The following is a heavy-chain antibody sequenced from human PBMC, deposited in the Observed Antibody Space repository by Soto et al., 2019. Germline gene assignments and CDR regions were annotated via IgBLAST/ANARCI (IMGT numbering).Heavy chain of an antibody. CDR2: ISYDGSNK. J-gene: IGHJ4*02. CDR1: GFTFSSYG. Sequence: QVQLVESGGGVVQPGRSLRLSCAASGFTFSSYGMHWVRQAPGKGLAWVAVISYDGSNKYYADSVKGRFTISRDNSKNTLYLQMNSLRAEDTDVYYRANDHPTLDDWGQGTLVTVSS. CDR3: ANDHPTLDD. V-gene: IGHV3-30*18.